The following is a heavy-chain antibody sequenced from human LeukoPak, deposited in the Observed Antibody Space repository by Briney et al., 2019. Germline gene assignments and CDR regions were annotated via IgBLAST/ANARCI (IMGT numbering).Heavy chain of an antibody. CDR2: IYSGGST. V-gene: IGHV3-53*01. D-gene: IGHD3-22*01. J-gene: IGHJ3*02. Sequence: GGSLRLSCAASGFTVSSNYMSWVRQAPGEGLEWVSAIYSGGSTYYADSVKGRFTISRDNAKNSLYLQMNSLRAEDTAVYYCARESPYYYDSPDAFDIWGQGTMVTVSS. CDR3: ARESPYYYDSPDAFDI. CDR1: GFTVSSNY.